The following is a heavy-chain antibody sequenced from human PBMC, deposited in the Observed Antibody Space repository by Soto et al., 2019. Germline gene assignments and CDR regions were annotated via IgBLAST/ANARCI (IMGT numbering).Heavy chain of an antibody. CDR2: IYYSGST. Sequence: SETLSLTCTFSVGSISSGGYYCSWIRQHPGKGLEWIGYIYYSGSTYYNPSLKSRATISVDTSKNQFSLKLSSVTAADTAVYYCAGSRRGNYGELWGQGTTVTVSS. V-gene: IGHV4-31*03. D-gene: IGHD1-7*01. J-gene: IGHJ6*01. CDR1: VGSISSGGYY. CDR3: AGSRRGNYGEL.